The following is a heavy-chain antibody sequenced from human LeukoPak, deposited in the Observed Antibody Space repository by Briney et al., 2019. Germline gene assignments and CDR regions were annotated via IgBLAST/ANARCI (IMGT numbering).Heavy chain of an antibody. J-gene: IGHJ6*03. CDR2: IYYSGST. D-gene: IGHD5-24*01. Sequence: PSQTLSLTCTVSGNSISSGDNYWSWIRQPAGKGLEWIGYIYYSGSTNYNPSLKSRVTISVDTSKNQFSLKLSSVTAADTAVYYCARESQMATPKGYYYYYMDVWGKGTTVTISS. CDR1: GNSISSGDNY. V-gene: IGHV4-61*09. CDR3: ARESQMATPKGYYYYYMDV.